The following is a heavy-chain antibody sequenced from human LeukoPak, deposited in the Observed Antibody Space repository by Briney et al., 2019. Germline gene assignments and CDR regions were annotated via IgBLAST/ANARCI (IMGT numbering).Heavy chain of an antibody. J-gene: IGHJ4*02. CDR1: GYSFTSYW. Sequence: GESLKISCKGSGYSFTSYWIGWVRQMPGKGLEWLGIIYPGDSDTRYSQSFQGQVTISADKSITTAYLQWSSLKASDTAMYYCARQVFVAAGPEAFDYWGQGTLVTVSS. CDR3: ARQVFVAAGPEAFDY. D-gene: IGHD6-13*01. CDR2: IYPGDSDT. V-gene: IGHV5-51*01.